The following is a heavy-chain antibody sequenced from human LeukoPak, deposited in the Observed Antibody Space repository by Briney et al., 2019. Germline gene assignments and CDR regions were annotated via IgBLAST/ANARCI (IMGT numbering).Heavy chain of an antibody. CDR3: AREGGWRGFDP. CDR2: ISSSGSTI. V-gene: IGHV3-48*03. Sequence: GGSLRLSCVVSGITLSNYAMSWVRQAPGKGLEWVSYISSSGSTIYYADSVKGRFTISRDNAKNSLYLQMNSLRAEDTAVYYCAREGGWRGFDPWGQGTLVTVSS. CDR1: GITLSNYA. D-gene: IGHD3-16*01. J-gene: IGHJ5*02.